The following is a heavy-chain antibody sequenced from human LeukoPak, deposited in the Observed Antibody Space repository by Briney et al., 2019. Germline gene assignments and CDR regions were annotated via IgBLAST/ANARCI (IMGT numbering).Heavy chain of an antibody. CDR2: MSYDGSNK. V-gene: IGHV3-30-3*01. D-gene: IGHD6-19*01. J-gene: IGHJ4*02. CDR3: ATLAGYFDY. Sequence: GGSLRPSCAASGFTFSSYAMHWVRQAPGKGLEWVAVMSYDGSNKYYADSVKGRFTISRDNSKNTLYLQMNSLRAEDTAAYYCATLAGYFDYWGQGTLVTVSS. CDR1: GFTFSSYA.